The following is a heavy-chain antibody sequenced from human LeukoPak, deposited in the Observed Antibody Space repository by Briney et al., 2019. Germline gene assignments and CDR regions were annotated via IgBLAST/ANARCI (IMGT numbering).Heavy chain of an antibody. D-gene: IGHD3-16*02. CDR3: ARGLELGELSYNWFDP. J-gene: IGHJ5*02. CDR2: ITSSSRTI. CDR1: GFTFSSYS. V-gene: IGHV3-48*04. Sequence: GGSLRLSCAASGFTFSSYSMNWVRQAPGKGLEWVSYITSSSRTIYYADSMKGRFTISRDNAKNSLYLQMNSLRAEDTAVYYCARGLELGELSYNWFDPWGQGTLVTVSS.